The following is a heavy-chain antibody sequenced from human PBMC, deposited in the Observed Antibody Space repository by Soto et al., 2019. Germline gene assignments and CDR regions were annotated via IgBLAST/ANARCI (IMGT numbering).Heavy chain of an antibody. CDR1: GVSISSYY. J-gene: IGHJ4*02. CDR2: IYYSGST. CDR3: ARHRIAAAGSYDY. Sequence: QVQLQESGPGLVKPSETLSLTCTVSGVSISSYYWSWIRQPPGKGLEWIGYIYYSGSTNYNPSLKSRVTISVDTSKNQFSLKLSSVTAADTAVYYCARHRIAAAGSYDYWGQGTLVTVSS. D-gene: IGHD6-13*01. V-gene: IGHV4-59*08.